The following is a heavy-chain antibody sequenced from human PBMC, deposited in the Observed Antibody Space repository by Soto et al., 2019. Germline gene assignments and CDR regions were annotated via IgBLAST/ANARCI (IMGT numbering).Heavy chain of an antibody. V-gene: IGHV3-21*06. CDR3: ARDLVGVTY. CDR1: GFTFSDHY. Sequence: AGGSLRLSCAASGFTFSDHYMDWVRQAPGKGLEWVSSISSSSNYIYYADSVKGRFTISRDNAKNSLYLQMNSLRAEDTAVYYCARDLVGVTYWGQGTLVTVSS. J-gene: IGHJ4*02. CDR2: ISSSSNYI. D-gene: IGHD1-26*01.